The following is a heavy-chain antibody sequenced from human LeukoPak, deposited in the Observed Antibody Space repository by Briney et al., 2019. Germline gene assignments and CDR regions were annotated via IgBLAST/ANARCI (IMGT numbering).Heavy chain of an antibody. CDR3: ARDAGYCSSTSCYDYYYMDV. J-gene: IGHJ6*03. CDR2: ISSSSSYI. D-gene: IGHD2-2*01. CDR1: GFTFSSYG. Sequence: PGGSLRLSCAASGFTFSSYGMSWVRQAPGKGLEWVSSISSSSSYIYYADSVKGRFTISRDNAKNSLYLQMNSLRAEDTAVYYCARDAGYCSSTSCYDYYYMDVWGKGTTVTVSS. V-gene: IGHV3-21*01.